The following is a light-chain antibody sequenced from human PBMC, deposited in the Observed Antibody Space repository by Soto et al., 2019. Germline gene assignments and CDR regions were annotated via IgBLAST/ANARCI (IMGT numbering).Light chain of an antibody. CDR3: AAWDDSLNDL. CDR2: IND. J-gene: IGLJ1*01. CDR1: ISNIGDNP. Sequence: QSTLTQPPSASGTPGQRVTISCSGSISNIGDNPVNWYQQLPGAAPKLLIYINDQRPSGVPDRFSGSKSGTSASLAISGLQPEDEADYYCAAWDDSLNDLFGTGTKVTVL. V-gene: IGLV1-44*01.